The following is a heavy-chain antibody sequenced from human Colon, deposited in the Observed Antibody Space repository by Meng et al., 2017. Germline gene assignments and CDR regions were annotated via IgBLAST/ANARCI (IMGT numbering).Heavy chain of an antibody. Sequence: QVQPQGSGPGLVKPSGTLSLTCVVSGGSLISSNWWTWVRQAPGKGLEWIGEIYRSGSTNYNPSLKSRVTISIDTSKNEFSLKLTSVTAADTALYYCARRVQYSSGYYYFDFWGQGTLVTVSS. J-gene: IGHJ4*02. CDR1: GGSLISSNW. CDR3: ARRVQYSSGYYYFDF. V-gene: IGHV4-4*02. CDR2: IYRSGST. D-gene: IGHD3-22*01.